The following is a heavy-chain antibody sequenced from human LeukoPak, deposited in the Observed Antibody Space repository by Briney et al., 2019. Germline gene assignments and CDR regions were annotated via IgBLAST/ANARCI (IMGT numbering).Heavy chain of an antibody. CDR2: IWYDGSNK. Sequence: GGSLRLSYAASGFTFSSYAMSWVRQAPGKGLEWVAVIWYDGSNKYYADSVKGRFTISRDNSKNTLYLQMNSLRAEDTAVYYCARGPSSSYYFDYWGQGTLVTVSS. V-gene: IGHV3-33*08. CDR3: ARGPSSSYYFDY. J-gene: IGHJ4*02. D-gene: IGHD6-6*01. CDR1: GFTFSSYA.